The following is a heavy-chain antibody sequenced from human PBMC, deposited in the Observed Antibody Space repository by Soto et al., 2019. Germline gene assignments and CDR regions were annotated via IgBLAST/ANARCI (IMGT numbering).Heavy chain of an antibody. CDR3: ARDYYDRSGQLLYGMDV. CDR1: GYTFTSYA. D-gene: IGHD3-22*01. V-gene: IGHV1-3*04. J-gene: IGHJ6*02. CDR2: INTGNDNT. Sequence: ASVKVSCKASGYTFTSYAMHWVRQAPGQRLEWMGWINTGNDNTKYSEKIQGRVTITRDTSASTAYMELSSLRSEDTAVYYCARDYYDRSGQLLYGMDVWGQGTTVTVSS.